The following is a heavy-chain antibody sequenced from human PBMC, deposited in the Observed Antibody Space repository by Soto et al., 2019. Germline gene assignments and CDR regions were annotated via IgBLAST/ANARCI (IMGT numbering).Heavy chain of an antibody. D-gene: IGHD2-21*01. CDR1: GGSLSDYF. J-gene: IGHJ6*03. CDR2: INHLGSI. V-gene: IGHV4-34*01. CDR3: ARGGISHWAYFYYMDG. Sequence: PSETLSLTCVVSGGSLSDYFWSWIRQPPGIALEWIGEINHLGSINYNPSLKSRVTMSVDTSKNQFSLTLNSVTAADTATYYCARGGISHWAYFYYMDGWDRGTTVTVSS.